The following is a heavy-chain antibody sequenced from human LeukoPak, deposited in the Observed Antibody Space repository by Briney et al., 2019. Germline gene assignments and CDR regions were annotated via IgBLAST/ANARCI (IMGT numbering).Heavy chain of an antibody. J-gene: IGHJ4*02. CDR3: ARARGVTPIYFDY. V-gene: IGHV4-34*01. Sequence: SETLSLTCAVYGGSFSGYYWSWIRQPPGKGLEWIGEINHSGSTNYNPSLKSRVTISVDTSKSQFSLKLSSVTAADTAVYYCARARGVTPIYFDYWGQGTLVTVSS. CDR1: GGSFSGYY. CDR2: INHSGST. D-gene: IGHD3-10*01.